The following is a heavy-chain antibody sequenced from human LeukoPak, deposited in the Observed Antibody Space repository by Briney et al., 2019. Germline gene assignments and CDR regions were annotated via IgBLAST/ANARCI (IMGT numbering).Heavy chain of an antibody. D-gene: IGHD3-16*01. J-gene: IGHJ4*02. Sequence: PGGSLSLSCAASGFTLSSFWIGWVRQAPGEGLGWVSRIHSDGGSTTYRGSVKGRFTISSDNARNTLYLPINSRRAKDPAVFFVATVAGSYAATDYWGEGTLVTVSS. CDR1: GFTLSSFW. CDR3: ATVAGSYAATDY. CDR2: IHSDGGST. V-gene: IGHV3-74*01.